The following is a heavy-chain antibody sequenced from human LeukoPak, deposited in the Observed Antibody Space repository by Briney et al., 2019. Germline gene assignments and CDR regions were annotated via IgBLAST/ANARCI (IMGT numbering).Heavy chain of an antibody. J-gene: IGHJ4*02. CDR1: GYTFTSYA. CDR3: AASRPLRYFDWLHYFDY. CDR2: INAGNGNT. V-gene: IGHV1-3*01. Sequence: ASVKVSCKASGYTFTSYAMHWVRQAPGQRLEWMRWINAGNGNTKYSQKFQGRVTITRDTSASTAYMELSSLRSEDTAVYYCAASRPLRYFDWLHYFDYWGQGTLVTVSS. D-gene: IGHD3-9*01.